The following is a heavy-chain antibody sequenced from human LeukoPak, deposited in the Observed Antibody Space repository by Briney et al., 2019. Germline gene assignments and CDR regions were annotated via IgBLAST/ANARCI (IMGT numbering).Heavy chain of an antibody. CDR1: GFTFSSYA. CDR2: ISGSGGST. CDR3: AKDIVTTRYNNWFDP. Sequence: HPGGSLRLSCAASGFTFSSYAMSWVRQAPGKGLEWVSTISGSGGSTYYADSVKGRFTISRDNSKNTLYLQMNSLRAEDTAIYYCAKDIVTTRYNNWFDPWGQGTLVTVSS. J-gene: IGHJ5*02. D-gene: IGHD5-12*01. V-gene: IGHV3-23*01.